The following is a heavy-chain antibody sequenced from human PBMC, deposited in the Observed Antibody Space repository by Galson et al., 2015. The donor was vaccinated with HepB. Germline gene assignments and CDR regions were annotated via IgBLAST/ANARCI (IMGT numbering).Heavy chain of an antibody. Sequence: SLRLSCADSGFTFSSYSMNWVRQAPGKGLEWVSSISGSSTYIFYADSVKGRFTISRDNAKNSLYLQMNSLRAEDTAVYYCARGWEPGETGGQFDYWGQGTLVTVSS. CDR1: GFTFSSYS. V-gene: IGHV3-21*01. CDR2: ISGSSTYI. J-gene: IGHJ4*02. D-gene: IGHD1-26*01. CDR3: ARGWEPGETGGQFDY.